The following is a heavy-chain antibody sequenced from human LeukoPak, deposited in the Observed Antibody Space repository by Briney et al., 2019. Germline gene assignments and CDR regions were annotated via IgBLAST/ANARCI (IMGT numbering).Heavy chain of an antibody. Sequence: GSLRLSCGVSGFSFRSYAMSWVRQAPGKGLEWFSVINGGGGKTYYADSVKGRFAISRDNSRNTLSLQMNSLRAEDTAVYYCAKGSDYLWGSPESHYYYYMDVWGKGTTVTVSS. V-gene: IGHV3-23*01. J-gene: IGHJ6*03. CDR1: GFSFRSYA. CDR2: INGGGGKT. D-gene: IGHD3-16*01. CDR3: AKGSDYLWGSPESHYYYYMDV.